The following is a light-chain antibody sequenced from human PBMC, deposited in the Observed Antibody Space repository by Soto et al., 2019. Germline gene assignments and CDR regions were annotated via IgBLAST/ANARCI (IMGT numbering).Light chain of an antibody. Sequence: LTQPRSVSGSPGQSVTISCTGTSSDVGGYNYVSWYQQHPGKAPKLMIYDASKRPSGVPDRFSGSKSGNTASLTISGLQAEDEADYYCCSYAGSYTYVFGTGTKVTVL. CDR2: DAS. CDR3: CSYAGSYTYV. CDR1: SSDVGGYNY. V-gene: IGLV2-11*01. J-gene: IGLJ1*01.